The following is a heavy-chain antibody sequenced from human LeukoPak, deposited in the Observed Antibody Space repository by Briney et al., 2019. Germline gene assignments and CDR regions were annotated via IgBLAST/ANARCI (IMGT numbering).Heavy chain of an antibody. CDR2: INHSGST. Sequence: PSETLSLTCAVYGGSFSGYYWSWIRQPPGKGLEWIGEINHSGSTNYNPSLKSRVTISVDTSKNQFPLKLSSVTAADTAVYYCARGATIAVAGTVYWYFDLWGRGTLVTVSS. CDR1: GGSFSGYY. D-gene: IGHD6-19*01. CDR3: ARGATIAVAGTVYWYFDL. V-gene: IGHV4-34*01. J-gene: IGHJ2*01.